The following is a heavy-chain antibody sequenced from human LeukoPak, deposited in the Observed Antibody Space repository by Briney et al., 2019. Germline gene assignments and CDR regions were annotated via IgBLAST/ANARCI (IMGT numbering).Heavy chain of an antibody. V-gene: IGHV3-20*04. Sequence: GGSLRLSCAASGFSLDEYGMNWVRQVPGKGLEWVSGINWNGDSSLYGDSVRGRFTISRDNTKNSLYLQMSSLRAEDTAVYYCAREEAVVAATSGYYWGQGTLVTVSS. CDR3: AREEAVVAATSGYY. J-gene: IGHJ4*02. CDR2: INWNGDSS. CDR1: GFSLDEYG. D-gene: IGHD2-15*01.